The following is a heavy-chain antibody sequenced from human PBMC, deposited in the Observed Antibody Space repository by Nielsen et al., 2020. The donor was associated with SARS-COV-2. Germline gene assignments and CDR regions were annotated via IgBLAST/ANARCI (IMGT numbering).Heavy chain of an antibody. CDR1: GYTFTGYY. CDR2: INPNSGGT. J-gene: IGHJ6*02. V-gene: IGHV1-2*04. Sequence: ASVKVSCKASGYTFTGYYMHWVRQAPGQGLEWMGWINPNSGGTNYAQKFQGWVTMTRDTSISTAYMELSRRRSDDTAVYYCARDQGILTGYYWSYGMDVWGQGTTVTVSS. D-gene: IGHD3-9*01. CDR3: ARDQGILTGYYWSYGMDV.